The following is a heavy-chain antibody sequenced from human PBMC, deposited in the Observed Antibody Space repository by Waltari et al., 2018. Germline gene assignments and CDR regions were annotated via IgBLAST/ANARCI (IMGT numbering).Heavy chain of an antibody. CDR3: ARGASIAARLGWFDP. D-gene: IGHD6-6*01. CDR1: GGSFSGYY. Sequence: QVQLQQWGAGLLKPSETLSLTCAVYGGSFSGYYWSWIRKPPGKGLEWIGEINHSGRTNCNPSLKRRVTISVDTSKNQFSLKLSAVTAADTAVYYCARGASIAARLGWFDPWGQGTLVTVSS. V-gene: IGHV4-34*01. J-gene: IGHJ5*02. CDR2: INHSGRT.